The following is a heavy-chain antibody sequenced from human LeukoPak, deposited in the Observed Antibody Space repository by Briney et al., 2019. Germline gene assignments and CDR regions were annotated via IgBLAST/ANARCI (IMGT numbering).Heavy chain of an antibody. Sequence: SETLSLTCAVSGYSISSGYYWGWIRQPPGKGLGWIGYIYYSGSTNYNPSLKSRVTISVDTSKNQFSLKLSSVTAADTAVYYCAREGSYSSSSPFDYWGQGTLVTVSS. CDR3: AREGSYSSSSPFDY. D-gene: IGHD6-6*01. CDR1: GYSISSGYY. V-gene: IGHV4-61*01. J-gene: IGHJ4*02. CDR2: IYYSGST.